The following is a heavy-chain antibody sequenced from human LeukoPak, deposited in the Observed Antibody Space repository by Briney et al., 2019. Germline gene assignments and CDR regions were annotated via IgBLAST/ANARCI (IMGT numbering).Heavy chain of an antibody. V-gene: IGHV7-4-1*02. CDR3: ARDGDSGYDCLFDY. J-gene: IGHJ4*02. Sequence: ASVKGSCNASGYTFTSYAMNWVRQAPGQGLEWMGWINTNTGNPTYAQGFTGRFVFSLDTSVSTAYLQISSLKAEDTAVYYCARDGDSGYDCLFDYWGQGTLVTVSS. CDR1: GYTFTSYA. D-gene: IGHD5-12*01. CDR2: INTNTGNP.